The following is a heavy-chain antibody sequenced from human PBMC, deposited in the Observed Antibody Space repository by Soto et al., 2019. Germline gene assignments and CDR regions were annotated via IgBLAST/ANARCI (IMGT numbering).Heavy chain of an antibody. D-gene: IGHD3-16*02. CDR3: AKALVELSRESYDY. Sequence: QVHLVESGGGVVQPGRSLRLSCSASGFTFSSYAMHWGRQAPGKGLEWVAVISDDGSDKYYADSVKGRSTISRDNSKNTLNLQMNRLKVADRAVYYCAKALVELSRESYDYWGKGTLITVSS. CDR2: ISDDGSDK. V-gene: IGHV3-30*18. CDR1: GFTFSSYA. J-gene: IGHJ4*02.